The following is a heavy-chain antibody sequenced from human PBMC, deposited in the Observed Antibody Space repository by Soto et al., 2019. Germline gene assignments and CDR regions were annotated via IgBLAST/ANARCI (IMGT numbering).Heavy chain of an antibody. Sequence: QVQLVQSGAEVLKPGSSVKVSCKASGDTFDTFAISWVRQAPGQGLEWMGGIIPIFRTPDYAQKFQGRVTITADVSTSTAYIELTSLRSEDTAVYYCARDKDREQLGGNYYYALDVCGQGTTVTVSS. CDR1: GDTFDTFA. CDR2: IIPIFRTP. D-gene: IGHD1-1*01. J-gene: IGHJ6*02. CDR3: ARDKDREQLGGNYYYALDV. V-gene: IGHV1-69*12.